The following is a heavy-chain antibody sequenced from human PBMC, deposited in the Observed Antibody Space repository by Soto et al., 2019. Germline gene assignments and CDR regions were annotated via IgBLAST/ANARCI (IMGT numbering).Heavy chain of an antibody. CDR3: ARLPLYSYAETVDY. J-gene: IGHJ4*02. CDR1: GDSVSSGSYY. CDR2: IYYSGST. Sequence: PSETLSLTCTVSGDSVSSGSYYWSWIRQPPGKGLEWIGYIYYSGSTNYNPSLKSRVTISVDTSKNQFSLKLSSVTAADTAVYYCARLPLYSYAETVDYWGQGTLVTVS. D-gene: IGHD5-18*01. V-gene: IGHV4-61*01.